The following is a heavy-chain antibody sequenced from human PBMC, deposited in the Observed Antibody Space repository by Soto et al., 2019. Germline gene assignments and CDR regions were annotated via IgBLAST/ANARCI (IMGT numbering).Heavy chain of an antibody. J-gene: IGHJ5*02. CDR1: GGSFSGYY. CDR2: INHSGST. CDR3: ARGVPLTPPKWFDP. D-gene: IGHD1-1*01. V-gene: IGHV4-34*01. Sequence: SETLSLTCAVYGGSFSGYYWSWIRQPPGKGLEWIGEINHSGSTNYNPSLKSRVTISVDTSKNQFSLKLSSVTAADTAVYYCARGVPLTPPKWFDPWGQGTLVTVSS.